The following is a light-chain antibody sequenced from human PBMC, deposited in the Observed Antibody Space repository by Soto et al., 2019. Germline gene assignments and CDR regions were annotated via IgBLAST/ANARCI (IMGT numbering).Light chain of an antibody. Sequence: QSVXTQPPSASGTXXXXXXXXXSGSTSNIGSNYVYWYQQLPGTAPKLLIYSNNERPSGVPDRFSGSKSGTSASLAISGLRSEDEADYYCASWDDSLSGLVFGGGTKLTVL. CDR1: TSNIGSNY. CDR3: ASWDDSLSGLV. V-gene: IGLV1-47*02. J-gene: IGLJ2*01. CDR2: SNN.